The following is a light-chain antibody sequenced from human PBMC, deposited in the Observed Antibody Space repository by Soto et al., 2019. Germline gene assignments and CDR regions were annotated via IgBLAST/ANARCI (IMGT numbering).Light chain of an antibody. V-gene: IGKV1-33*01. Sequence: DIQMTQSPSSLSASVGDRVTITCQASQDLSNYLNWYQQKPGKAPKLLIYDASNLETGVPSRFSGSGSWTDFTFTISSLQPEDIATYYYQQYDNLLDTFGQGTKLEIK. CDR1: QDLSNY. CDR2: DAS. J-gene: IGKJ2*01. CDR3: QQYDNLLDT.